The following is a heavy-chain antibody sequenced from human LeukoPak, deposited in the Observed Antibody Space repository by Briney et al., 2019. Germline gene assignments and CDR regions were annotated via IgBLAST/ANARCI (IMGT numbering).Heavy chain of an antibody. CDR2: INSDGSST. Sequence: GGSLRLSCAPSGFTFSRYTMNWVRQAPGKGLEWVSRINSDGSSTSYADSVKGRFTISRDNAKNTLYLQMNSLRAEDTAVYYCARDHYYDSSGYYWGFDYWGQGTLVTVSS. CDR1: GFTFSRYT. J-gene: IGHJ4*02. CDR3: ARDHYYDSSGYYWGFDY. D-gene: IGHD3-22*01. V-gene: IGHV3-74*01.